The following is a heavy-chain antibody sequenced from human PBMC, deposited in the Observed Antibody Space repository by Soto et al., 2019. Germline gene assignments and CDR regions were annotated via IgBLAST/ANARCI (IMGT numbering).Heavy chain of an antibody. D-gene: IGHD2-8*01. CDR3: ARARYCTNGVCSGYYYDMDV. V-gene: IGHV1-2*04. J-gene: IGHJ6*03. Sequence: QGLEWMGWINPNSGGTNYAQKFQGWVTMTRDTSISTAYMELSRLRSDDTAVYYCARARYCTNGVCSGYYYDMDVWGKGTTVTVSS. CDR2: INPNSGGT.